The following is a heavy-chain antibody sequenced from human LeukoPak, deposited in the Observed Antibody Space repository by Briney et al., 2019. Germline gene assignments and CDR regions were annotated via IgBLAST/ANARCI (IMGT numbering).Heavy chain of an antibody. CDR2: IWDDGNNK. V-gene: IGHV3-33*01. J-gene: IGHJ5*02. CDR1: GFSFSNHG. Sequence: GGSLRLSCAASGFSFSNHGMHWVRQAPGKRLEWVAVIWDDGNNKRYANSVNGRFTISRDNSENTLYLQMNGLTAEDTAMYYCARDSYQDYYGRFDPWGQGTLVTVSS. CDR3: ARDSYQDYYGRFDP. D-gene: IGHD3-10*01.